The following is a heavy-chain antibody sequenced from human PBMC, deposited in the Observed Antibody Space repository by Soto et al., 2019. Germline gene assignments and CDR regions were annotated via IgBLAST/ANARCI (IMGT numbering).Heavy chain of an antibody. CDR3: ATAAYYDILTGYPLLYY. CDR1: GGSVSSGDSY. J-gene: IGHJ4*02. D-gene: IGHD3-9*01. Sequence: PSETLSLTCTVSGGSVSSGDSYWSWIRQHPGKGLEWIGYISYSGTTYSNPSLKSRVTISVDTSKNQLSLKLISVTAADTAVYYCATAAYYDILTGYPLLYYWGQGTLVTVSS. CDR2: ISYSGTT. V-gene: IGHV4-31*03.